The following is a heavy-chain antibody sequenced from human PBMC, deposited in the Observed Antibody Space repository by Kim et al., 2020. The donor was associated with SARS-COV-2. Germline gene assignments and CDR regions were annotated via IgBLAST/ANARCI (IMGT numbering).Heavy chain of an antibody. Sequence: GGSLRLSCAASGFTLTDYAMHWVRQTPAKGLESVAFISNTGRKQYFGDSVGGRITIVRDGSKNQLHLDMSDLRPEDTAIYYCARDLTGAAYWGQGTRVIVSS. J-gene: IGHJ4*02. CDR3: ARDLTGAAY. CDR1: GFTLTDYA. D-gene: IGHD7-27*01. CDR2: ISNTGRKQ. V-gene: IGHV3-30*03.